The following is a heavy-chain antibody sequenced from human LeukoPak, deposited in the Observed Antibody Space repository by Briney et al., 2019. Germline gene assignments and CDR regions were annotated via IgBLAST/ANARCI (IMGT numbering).Heavy chain of an antibody. V-gene: IGHV4-34*01. Sequence: SETLSLTCAVYGGSFSGYYWSWIRQPPGKGLEWIGEINHSGSTNYNPSLKSRVTISVDTSKSQFSLKLSSVTAADTAVYYCARNLWFPYYYYGMDVWGQGTTVTVSS. D-gene: IGHD2-21*01. J-gene: IGHJ6*02. CDR2: INHSGST. CDR1: GGSFSGYY. CDR3: ARNLWFPYYYYGMDV.